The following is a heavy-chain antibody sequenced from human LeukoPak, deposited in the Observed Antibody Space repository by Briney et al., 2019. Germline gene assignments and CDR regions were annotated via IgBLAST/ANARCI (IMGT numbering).Heavy chain of an antibody. V-gene: IGHV5-51*01. CDR3: STSFLEGFDP. CDR2: IYPGDSDT. CDR1: GYTFTTYW. J-gene: IGHJ5*02. Sequence: GESLKISCKGSGYTFTTYWIGWVRQMPGKGLEWMGIIYPGDSDTTYSPSFQGQVTISVDKSISTAYLQWSSLRTSDTAMYYCSTSFLEGFDPWGQGTLVTVSS.